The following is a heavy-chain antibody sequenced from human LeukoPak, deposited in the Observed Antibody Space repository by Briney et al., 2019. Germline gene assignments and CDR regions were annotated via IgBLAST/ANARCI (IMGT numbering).Heavy chain of an antibody. CDR1: GFTFSSYS. CDR3: AKDRGAGEPLNWFDP. Sequence: GGSLRLSCAASGFTFSSYSMNWVRQAPGKGLEWVSSISSSSSYIYYADSVKGRFTISRDNSKNTLYLQMNNLRAEDTAVYYCAKDRGAGEPLNWFDPWGQGTLVTVSS. V-gene: IGHV3-21*04. CDR2: ISSSSSYI. J-gene: IGHJ5*02. D-gene: IGHD3-10*01.